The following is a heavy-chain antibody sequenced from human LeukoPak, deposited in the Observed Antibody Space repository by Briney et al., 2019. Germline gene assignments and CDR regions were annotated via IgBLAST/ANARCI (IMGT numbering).Heavy chain of an antibody. D-gene: IGHD4-17*01. Sequence: PGGSLRLSCAASGFTLSSYAMSWVRQAPGKGLEWVSAISGSGGSTYYADSVKGRFTISRDNSKNTLYLQMNSLRAEDTAVYYCAKDLRGDYGSSFDYWGQGTLVTVSS. CDR2: ISGSGGST. J-gene: IGHJ4*02. CDR3: AKDLRGDYGSSFDY. CDR1: GFTLSSYA. V-gene: IGHV3-23*01.